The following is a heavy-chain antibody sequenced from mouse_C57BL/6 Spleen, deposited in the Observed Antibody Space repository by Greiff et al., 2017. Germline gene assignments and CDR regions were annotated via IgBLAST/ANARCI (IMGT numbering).Heavy chain of an antibody. CDR3: ARSGLCYGSRSFAD. Sequence: VQLQESGAELVKPGASVKISCKASGYAFSSYWMNWVKQRPGQGLEWIGQIYPGDGDTNYNGKFKGKATLTADKSSSTAYMQLSSLTSEDSAVXFCARSGLCYGSRSFADWGQGTLVTVSA. V-gene: IGHV1-80*01. D-gene: IGHD1-1*01. CDR1: GYAFSSYW. J-gene: IGHJ3*01. CDR2: IYPGDGDT.